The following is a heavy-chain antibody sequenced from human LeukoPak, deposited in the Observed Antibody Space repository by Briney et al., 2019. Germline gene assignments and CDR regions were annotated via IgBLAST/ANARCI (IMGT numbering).Heavy chain of an antibody. CDR3: ARGSGYNYYYYYGMDF. CDR1: GFXVSSNY. J-gene: IGHJ6*02. Sequence: GGSLRLSCAASGFXVSSNYMSWVRQAPGKGLEWVSVIYSGGSTYYADSVKGRFTISRDNSKNTLYLQMNSLRAEDTAVYCCARGSGYNYYYYYGMDFWGQGTTVTVSS. V-gene: IGHV3-66*01. CDR2: IYSGGST. D-gene: IGHD3-10*01.